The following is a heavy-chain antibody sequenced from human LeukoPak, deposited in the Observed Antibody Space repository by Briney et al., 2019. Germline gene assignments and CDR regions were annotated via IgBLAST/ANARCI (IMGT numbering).Heavy chain of an antibody. J-gene: IGHJ6*03. Sequence: SETLSLTCTVSGGSISTYYWSWIRQPPGKGLEWIGYIYYSGSTNYNPSLKSRVTISVDTSKNQFSLKLSSVTAADTAVYYCARGPRTYYYGSGSYRYYMDVWGKGTTVTVSS. CDR3: ARGPRTYYYGSGSYRYYMDV. D-gene: IGHD3-10*01. V-gene: IGHV4-59*12. CDR1: GGSISTYY. CDR2: IYYSGST.